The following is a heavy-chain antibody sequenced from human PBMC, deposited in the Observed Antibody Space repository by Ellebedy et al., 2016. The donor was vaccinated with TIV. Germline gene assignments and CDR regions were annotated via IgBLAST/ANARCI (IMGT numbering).Heavy chain of an antibody. CDR1: GYTFTGYY. CDR3: ARGFIAVAGTGAFDI. J-gene: IGHJ3*02. Sequence: ASVKVSCKASGYTFTGYYMHWVRQAPGQGLEWMGWINPNSGGTNYAQKFQGRVTMTRDTSISTAYMELSRLRSDDTAVYYCARGFIAVAGTGAFDIWGQGAMVTVSS. CDR2: INPNSGGT. D-gene: IGHD6-19*01. V-gene: IGHV1-2*02.